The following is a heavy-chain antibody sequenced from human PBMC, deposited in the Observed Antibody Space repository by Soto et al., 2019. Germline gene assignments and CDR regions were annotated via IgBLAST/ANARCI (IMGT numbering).Heavy chain of an antibody. Sequence: PSETLSLTCTVSGGSVSSGSYYWSWIRQPPGKGLEWIGYTYYSGSTNYNPSLKSRVTISVDTSKNQFSLKLSSVTAADTAVYYCARVDTAMVSSIDPWGQGTLVTVSS. V-gene: IGHV4-61*01. D-gene: IGHD5-18*01. CDR3: ARVDTAMVSSIDP. J-gene: IGHJ5*02. CDR1: GGSVSSGSYY. CDR2: TYYSGST.